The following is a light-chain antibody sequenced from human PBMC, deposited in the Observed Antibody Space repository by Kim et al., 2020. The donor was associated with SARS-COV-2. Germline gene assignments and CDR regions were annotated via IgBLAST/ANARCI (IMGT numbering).Light chain of an antibody. Sequence: GQSITISCTGPSSDVGSYDLVSWYQQHPGKAPKLMIYEVSKRPSGVSNLVSGSKSGNTASLTISGLQAEDEADYYCCSYAGSSSWVFGGGTQLTVL. V-gene: IGLV2-23*02. CDR3: CSYAGSSSWV. CDR2: EVS. J-gene: IGLJ3*02. CDR1: SSDVGSYDL.